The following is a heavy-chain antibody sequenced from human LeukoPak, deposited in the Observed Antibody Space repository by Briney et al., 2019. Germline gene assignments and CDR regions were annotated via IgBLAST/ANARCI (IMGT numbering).Heavy chain of an antibody. V-gene: IGHV4-39*07. CDR2: IYYSGST. CDR3: ARLLRVGYCSTTTCNWFDP. Sequence: PSETLSLTCVVSGGSISSTSYYWGWIRQPPGKGLEWIVRIYYSGSTYYSPSLKSRVTISVDTSKNQFSLKLSSVTAADTAVYYCARLLRVGYCSTTTCNWFDPWGQGTLVTVSS. CDR1: GGSISSTSYY. D-gene: IGHD2-2*03. J-gene: IGHJ5*02.